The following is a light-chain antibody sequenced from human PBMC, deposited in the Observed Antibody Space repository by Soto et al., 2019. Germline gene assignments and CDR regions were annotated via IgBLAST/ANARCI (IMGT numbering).Light chain of an antibody. CDR2: DAS. Sequence: EIVLTQSPATLSLSPGERATLSCRAGQSIYTHLAWYQHKPGQAPRLLIFDASYRATDIPARFSGRGSGTDFTLTISSLEPEDFAVYYCRQSHNWPLTFGGGTKVDIK. CDR3: RQSHNWPLT. J-gene: IGKJ4*01. CDR1: QSIYTH. V-gene: IGKV3-11*01.